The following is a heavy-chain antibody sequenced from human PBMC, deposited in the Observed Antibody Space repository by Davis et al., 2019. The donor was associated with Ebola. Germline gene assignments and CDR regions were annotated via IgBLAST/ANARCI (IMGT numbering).Heavy chain of an antibody. J-gene: IGHJ4*02. CDR3: TTSGIWGHDY. CDR1: GFTFSSYA. V-gene: IGHV3-23*01. CDR2: ISGSGGST. D-gene: IGHD3-16*01. Sequence: PGGSLRLSCAASGFTFSSYAMSWVRQAPGKGLEWVSAISGSGGSTYYADSVKGRFTISRDNSKNTLYLQMNSLKTEDTAVYYCTTSGIWGHDYWGQGTLVTVSS.